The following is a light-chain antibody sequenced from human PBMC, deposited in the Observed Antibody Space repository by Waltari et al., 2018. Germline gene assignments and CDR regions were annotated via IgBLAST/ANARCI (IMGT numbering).Light chain of an antibody. J-gene: IGKJ1*01. CDR3: QQSYSTPWT. Sequence: DIQMTQSPSSLSASVGDRVTITCRASQTITNYINWYQQKSWKAPKLLIYAASSLQSGVPSRFRGSGYGTDFTLTITSLQTEDFATYHCQQSYSTPWTFGQGTKVEIK. CDR1: QTITNY. CDR2: AAS. V-gene: IGKV1-39*01.